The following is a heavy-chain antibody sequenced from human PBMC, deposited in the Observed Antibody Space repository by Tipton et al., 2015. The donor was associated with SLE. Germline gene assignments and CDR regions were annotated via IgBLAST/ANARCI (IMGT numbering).Heavy chain of an antibody. D-gene: IGHD3-22*01. Sequence: GSLRLSCAASGFTFSSYEMNWVRQAPGKGLEWVSYISSSGSTIYYADSVKGRFTISRDNAKNSLYLQMNSLRAEDTAVYYCARPASSGFVDYWGQGTLVTVSS. J-gene: IGHJ4*02. CDR3: ARPASSGFVDY. CDR2: ISSSGSTI. V-gene: IGHV3-48*03. CDR1: GFTFSSYE.